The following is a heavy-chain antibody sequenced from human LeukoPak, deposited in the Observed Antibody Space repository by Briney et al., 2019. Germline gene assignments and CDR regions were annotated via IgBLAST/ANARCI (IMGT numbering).Heavy chain of an antibody. CDR2: ISSSGSTI. CDR1: GFTFSDYY. CDR3: ARENTVSDYGDYEGY. D-gene: IGHD4-17*01. V-gene: IGHV3-11*01. J-gene: IGHJ4*02. Sequence: GRSLRLSCAASGFTFSDYYMSWIRQAPGKGLEWVSYISSSGSTIYYADSVKGRFTISRDNAKNSLYLQMNSLRAEDTAVYYCARENTVSDYGDYEGYWGQGTLVTVSS.